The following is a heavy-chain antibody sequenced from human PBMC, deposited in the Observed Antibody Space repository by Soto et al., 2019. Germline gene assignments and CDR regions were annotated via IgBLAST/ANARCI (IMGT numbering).Heavy chain of an antibody. CDR2: IFYSGST. CDR1: GGSISSYY. Sequence: PSETLSLTCTVSGGSISSYYWSWIRQPPGKGLEWIGYIFYSGSTNYNPSLKSRVTISVDTSKNQFSLKLSSVTAGDTAVYYCARRYGGAFDIWGQGTMVTVSS. D-gene: IGHD4-17*01. J-gene: IGHJ3*02. V-gene: IGHV4-59*08. CDR3: ARRYGGAFDI.